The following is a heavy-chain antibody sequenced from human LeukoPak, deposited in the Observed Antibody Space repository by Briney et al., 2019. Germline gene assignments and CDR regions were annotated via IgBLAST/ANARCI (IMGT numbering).Heavy chain of an antibody. CDR3: AKRMIRGVNHDAFDL. V-gene: IGHV3-23*01. Sequence: GGSLRLSCAASGFTFSRYAMSWVRQAPGKGLEWVSAVSGSGGSTYYADSVKGLFTISRDNSKNTLYLQMNSLRAEDTAVYYCAKRMIRGVNHDAFDLWGQGTMVTVSS. CDR2: VSGSGGST. CDR1: GFTFSRYA. J-gene: IGHJ3*01. D-gene: IGHD3-10*01.